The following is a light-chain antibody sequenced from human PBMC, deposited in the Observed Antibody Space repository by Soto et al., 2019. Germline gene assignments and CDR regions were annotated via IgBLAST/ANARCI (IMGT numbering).Light chain of an antibody. V-gene: IGLV1-44*01. J-gene: IGLJ2*01. CDR1: SSNIGTYT. CDR2: STH. Sequence: QSVLTQPPSASGTPGQRVTISCSGSSSNIGTYTVNWYQQLPGTAPKLLIYSTHQRPSGVPGRFSGSKSGTSASLAISGLQSEDEADYYCAAWDDRLNGQGVFGGGTKVTVL. CDR3: AAWDDRLNGQGV.